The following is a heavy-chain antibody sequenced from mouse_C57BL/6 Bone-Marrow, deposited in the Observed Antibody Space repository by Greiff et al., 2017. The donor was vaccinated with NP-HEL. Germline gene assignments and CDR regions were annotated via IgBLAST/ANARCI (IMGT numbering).Heavy chain of an antibody. J-gene: IGHJ2*01. CDR2: IYPGSGNT. V-gene: IGHV1-76*01. CDR3: ARSLYYYGSSYDY. CDR1: GYTFTDYY. D-gene: IGHD1-1*01. Sequence: VQLQQSGAELVRPGASVKLSCKASGYTFTDYYINWVKQRPGQGLEWIARIYPGSGNTYYNEKFKGKATLTAEKSSSTAYMQLSSLTSEDSAVYFCARSLYYYGSSYDYWGQGTTLTVSS.